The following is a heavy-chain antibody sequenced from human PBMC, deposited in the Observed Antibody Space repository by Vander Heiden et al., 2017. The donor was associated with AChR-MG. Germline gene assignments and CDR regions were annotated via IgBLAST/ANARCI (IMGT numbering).Heavy chain of an antibody. Sequence: QVQLVQSGAEVQKPGASVKVSCQASGYPFTSYGISWVRQATGQGLEWMGWISAYNGNTNDAQKLQGRVTMTTDTSTSTAYMGLRSLRSDDTAVYYGARVDAQQWLEGYWGQGTRVTVSS. CDR1: GYPFTSYG. D-gene: IGHD6-19*01. J-gene: IGHJ4*02. V-gene: IGHV1-18*01. CDR2: ISAYNGNT. CDR3: ARVDAQQWLEGY.